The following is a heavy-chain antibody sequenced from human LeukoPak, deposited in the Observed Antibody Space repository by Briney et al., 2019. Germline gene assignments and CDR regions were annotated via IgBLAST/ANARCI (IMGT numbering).Heavy chain of an antibody. CDR2: IYYSGST. V-gene: IGHV4-59*01. Sequence: SESLSLTCTVSGGSISSYYWSWIRQPPGKGLEWIGYIYYSGSTNYNPSLKSRVTISVDTSKNQFSLKLSSVTAADTAVYYCARGGYYYDSSGYWGAFDIWGQGTMVTVSS. CDR3: ARGGYYYDSSGYWGAFDI. CDR1: GGSISSYY. J-gene: IGHJ3*02. D-gene: IGHD3-22*01.